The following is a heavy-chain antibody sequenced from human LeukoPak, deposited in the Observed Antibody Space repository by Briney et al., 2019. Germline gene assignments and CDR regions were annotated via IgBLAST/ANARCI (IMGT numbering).Heavy chain of an antibody. CDR1: GFTFDDYA. J-gene: IGHJ3*02. V-gene: IGHV3-9*03. CDR2: ISWNSGSI. D-gene: IGHD6-6*01. Sequence: GGSLRLSCAASGFTFDDYAVHWLRKAPGKGLEWVSGISWNSGSIGYVDSVKGRFTISRDNAKNSLYLQMNSLRAEDMALYYCAKEAGIAARRRAFDIWGQGTMVTVSS. CDR3: AKEAGIAARRRAFDI.